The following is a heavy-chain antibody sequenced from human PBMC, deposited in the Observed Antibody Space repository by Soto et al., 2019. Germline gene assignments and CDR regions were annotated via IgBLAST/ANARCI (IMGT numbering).Heavy chain of an antibody. V-gene: IGHV4-31*03. J-gene: IGHJ4*02. CDR2: IYYSGTA. CDR1: GGSIRSGGYY. CDR3: ARAGQYSGSWYYFDS. D-gene: IGHD6-13*01. Sequence: SETLSLTCTVSGGSIRSGGYYWSWIRQHPGKGLEWIGYIYYSGTAYYNPSLRSRITISVDTSKNQFSLKLSSVTAADTAMYYCARAGQYSGSWYYFDSWGQGTQVTVSS.